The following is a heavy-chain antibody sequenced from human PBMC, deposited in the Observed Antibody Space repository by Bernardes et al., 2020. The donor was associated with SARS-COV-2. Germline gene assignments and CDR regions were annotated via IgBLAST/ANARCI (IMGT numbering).Heavy chain of an antibody. CDR2: ISYNGNT. CDR1: GSSVNSHTYY. D-gene: IGHD6-19*01. J-gene: IGHJ5*02. CDR3: ARPYNAGWIRYYFDP. Sequence: SEPLSLTCTISGSSVNSHTYYWALLRQPPGKGLESIERISYNGNTKYNPSLMTRVTIPRDMSNYRFSLRLSYLTSAVTAVYYCARPYNAGWIRYYFDPWRPGTRVTVSS. V-gene: IGHV4-61*01.